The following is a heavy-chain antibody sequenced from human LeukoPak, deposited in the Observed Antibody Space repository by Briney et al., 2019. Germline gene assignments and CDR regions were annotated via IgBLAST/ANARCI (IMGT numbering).Heavy chain of an antibody. CDR3: ARDTCSSTSCYLDY. CDR1: GYTFTSYG. D-gene: IGHD2-2*01. CDR2: ISAYNGNT. V-gene: IGHV1-18*01. Sequence: ASVKLSCTASGYTFTSYGISWVRQAPGQGLEWMGWISAYNGNTNHAQKLQGRVTMTPDTSTSTAYMELRSLRSDDTAVYYCARDTCSSTSCYLDYWGQGTLVTVSS. J-gene: IGHJ4*02.